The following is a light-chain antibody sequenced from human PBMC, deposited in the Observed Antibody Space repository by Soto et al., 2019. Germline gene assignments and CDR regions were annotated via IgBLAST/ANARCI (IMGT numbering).Light chain of an antibody. CDR2: EVN. CDR3: FSFTTTSTHV. V-gene: IGLV2-14*01. Sequence: QSALTQPPSASGSPGQSVTISCTGTSSDVGAYIFVSWYQQLSRDPKLMISEVNNRPSGVSNRFSGSKSGNTAYLTISGLQVEDEAEYFSFSFTTTSTHVFGTGTKVTVL. J-gene: IGLJ1*01. CDR1: SSDVGAYIF.